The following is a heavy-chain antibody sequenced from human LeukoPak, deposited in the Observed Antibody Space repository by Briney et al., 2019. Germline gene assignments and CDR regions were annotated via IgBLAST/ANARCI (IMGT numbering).Heavy chain of an antibody. CDR3: ARSRTGSLLEWLLLFDY. CDR2: ISSSSSYI. V-gene: IGHV3-21*01. J-gene: IGHJ4*02. D-gene: IGHD3-3*01. Sequence: GGSLRLSCAASGFTFSSYSMNWVRQAPGKGLEWVSSISSSSSYIYYADSVKGRFTISRGNAKNSLYLQMNSLRAEDTAVYYCARSRTGSLLEWLLLFDYWGQGTLVTVSS. CDR1: GFTFSSYS.